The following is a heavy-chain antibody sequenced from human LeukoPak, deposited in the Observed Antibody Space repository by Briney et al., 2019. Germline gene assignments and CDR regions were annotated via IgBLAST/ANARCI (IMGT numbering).Heavy chain of an antibody. CDR3: ARDITQLRGVYYYYYMDV. D-gene: IGHD3-10*01. CDR1: GFTVSSNY. CDR2: ISSGSAYI. Sequence: GGSLRLSCAASGFTVSSNYMNWVRQAPGKGLEWVSSISSGSAYISYADSVKGRFTISRDNAKNSLSLEMNSLRAEDTAVYYCARDITQLRGVYYYYYMDVWGKGTTVTVSS. J-gene: IGHJ6*03. V-gene: IGHV3-21*01.